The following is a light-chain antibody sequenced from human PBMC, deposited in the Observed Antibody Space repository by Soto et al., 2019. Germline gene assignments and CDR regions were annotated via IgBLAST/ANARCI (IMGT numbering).Light chain of an antibody. J-gene: IGLJ3*02. V-gene: IGLV2-14*01. Sequence: QSVLTQPASVSGSPGQSITISCTGTSSDVGVYNYVSWYQQHPGKAPKLMIFEVTSRPSGVSNRFSGSKSGNTASLTISGRQAEDEADYYCSSYTSSSTSVFGGGTKLTVL. CDR1: SSDVGVYNY. CDR3: SSYTSSSTSV. CDR2: EVT.